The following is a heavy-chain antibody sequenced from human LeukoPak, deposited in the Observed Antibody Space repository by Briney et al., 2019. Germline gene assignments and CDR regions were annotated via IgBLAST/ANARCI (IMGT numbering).Heavy chain of an antibody. Sequence: GESLKISCKGSAYSFTSYWISWVRQMPGKGLEWMGIIYPGDSDTRYSPSFQGQVTISADKSISTAYLQWSSLKASDTAMYYCARHTYYYDSSGYYNDYWGQGTLVTVSS. D-gene: IGHD3-22*01. J-gene: IGHJ4*02. CDR1: AYSFTSYW. V-gene: IGHV5-51*01. CDR2: IYPGDSDT. CDR3: ARHTYYYDSSGYYNDY.